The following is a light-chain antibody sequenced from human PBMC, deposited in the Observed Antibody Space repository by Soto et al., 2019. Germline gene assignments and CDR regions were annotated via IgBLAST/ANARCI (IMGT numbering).Light chain of an antibody. Sequence: DIQMTQSPSTLSASVGDRVTITCRASQSINNWLAWYQQKPGKAPKLLIYDASYLETGVPSRFSGSGSGTDFTLTIRSLQPDDFATYYCQQFSDYPRTFGQGTKVEIK. CDR1: QSINNW. CDR3: QQFSDYPRT. J-gene: IGKJ1*01. CDR2: DAS. V-gene: IGKV1-5*01.